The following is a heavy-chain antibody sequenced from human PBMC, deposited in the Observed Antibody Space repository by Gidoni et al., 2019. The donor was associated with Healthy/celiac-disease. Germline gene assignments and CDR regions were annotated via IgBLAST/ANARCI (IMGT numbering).Heavy chain of an antibody. J-gene: IGHJ4*02. CDR2: INPSGGST. D-gene: IGHD6-19*01. CDR3: ARDQHSSGPEDFDY. CDR1: GYTFTSYY. V-gene: IGHV1-46*01. Sequence: QVQLVQSGAEVKKPGASVTVSCKASGYTFTSYYMHWVRQAPGQGLEWMGIINPSGGSTSYAQKFQGRVTRTRDTSTSKVYMELSSLRSEDTAVYYCARDQHSSGPEDFDYGGQGTLVTVSS.